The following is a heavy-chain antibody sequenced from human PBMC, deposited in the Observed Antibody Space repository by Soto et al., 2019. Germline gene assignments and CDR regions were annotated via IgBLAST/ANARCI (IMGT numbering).Heavy chain of an antibody. J-gene: IGHJ4*02. CDR3: ARQLDWSSTSCLGYCSGGSCYHSDY. CDR2: IDPSDSYT. V-gene: IGHV5-10-1*01. D-gene: IGHD2-15*01. CDR1: GYSFTSYW. Sequence: PGESLKISCKGSGYSFTSYWISWVRQMPGKGLEWMGRIDPSDSYTNYSPSFQGHVTISADKSISTAYLQWSSLKASDTAMYYCARQLDWSSTSCLGYCSGGSCYHSDYWGQGTLVTVSS.